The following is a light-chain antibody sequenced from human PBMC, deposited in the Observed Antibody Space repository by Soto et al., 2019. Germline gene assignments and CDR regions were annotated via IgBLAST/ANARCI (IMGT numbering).Light chain of an antibody. CDR1: QRLLHSNGYNY. CDR2: LGS. V-gene: IGKV2-28*01. J-gene: IGKJ4*01. Sequence: IVMTQSPLSLAFTPGEPLPISCGSPQRLLHSNGYNYLDWYLKKTGQSPQLLIYLGSNRDSGVPDRFSGSGSGTDVTLKISRVEAEDVGVYYCMQALQTPLTFGGGTKVDI. CDR3: MQALQTPLT.